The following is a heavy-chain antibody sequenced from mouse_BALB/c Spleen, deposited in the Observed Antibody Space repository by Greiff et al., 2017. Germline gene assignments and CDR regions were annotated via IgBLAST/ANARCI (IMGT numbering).Heavy chain of an antibody. CDR1: GDSITSGY. J-gene: IGHJ4*01. Sequence: EVKLQESGPSLVKPSQTLSLTCSVTGDSITSGYWNWIRKFPGNKLEYMGYISYSGSTYYNPSLKSRISITRDTSKNQYYLQLNSVTTEDTATYYCAKIYYGYDPYYYAMDYWGQGTSVTVSS. CDR2: ISYSGST. V-gene: IGHV3-8*02. D-gene: IGHD2-2*01. CDR3: AKIYYGYDPYYYAMDY.